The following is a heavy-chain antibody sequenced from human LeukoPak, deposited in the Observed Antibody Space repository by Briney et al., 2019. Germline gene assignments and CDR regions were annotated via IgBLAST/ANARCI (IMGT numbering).Heavy chain of an antibody. D-gene: IGHD3-10*01. J-gene: IGHJ4*02. CDR2: IRYDGSNK. Sequence: GGSLRLSCAASGFTFSSYAMHWVRQAPGKGLEWVAFIRYDGSNKYYADSVKGRFTISRDNSKNTLYLQMNSLRAEDTAVYYCAKGAPHNMARGAPDYWGQGTLVTVSS. V-gene: IGHV3-30*02. CDR3: AKGAPHNMARGAPDY. CDR1: GFTFSSYA.